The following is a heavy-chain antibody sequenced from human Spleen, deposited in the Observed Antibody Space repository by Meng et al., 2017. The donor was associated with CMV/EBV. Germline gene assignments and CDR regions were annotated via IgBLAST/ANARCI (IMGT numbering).Heavy chain of an antibody. V-gene: IGHV3-33*06. CDR3: AKVMGPLGYCGSSRCPLGYHYYYGVDV. CDR2: IWYDGSNK. Sequence: GGSLRLSCAASGFTFSSYGMHWVRQAPGKGLEWVAVIWYDGSNKHYVDSVKGRLTISRDNSRNTVYLQMNSLRVEDTAVYYCAKVMGPLGYCGSSRCPLGYHYYYGVDVWGQGTTVTVSS. CDR1: GFTFSSYG. J-gene: IGHJ6*02. D-gene: IGHD2-2*01.